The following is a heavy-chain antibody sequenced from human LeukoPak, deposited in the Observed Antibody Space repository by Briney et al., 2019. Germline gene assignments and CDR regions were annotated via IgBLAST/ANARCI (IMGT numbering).Heavy chain of an antibody. J-gene: IGHJ5*02. CDR1: GGSISDYY. D-gene: IGHD6-13*01. CDR2: IYRGGTI. CDR3: ARHWLEAAKTYSYWFDP. Sequence: PSETLSLTCSVSGGSISDYYWSWTRQPPGKGLEWIGYIYRGGTINYIPYVKSRVTMSLDTSKNQISLMLNSVTAADTAIYYCARHWLEAAKTYSYWFDPWGQGTLVTVSS. V-gene: IGHV4-4*09.